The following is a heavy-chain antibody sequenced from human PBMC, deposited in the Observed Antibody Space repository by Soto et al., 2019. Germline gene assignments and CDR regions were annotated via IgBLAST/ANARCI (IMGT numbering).Heavy chain of an antibody. CDR3: ARDPPSMVRGVITNPLYGMDV. CDR1: GGTFSSYA. Sequence: GASVKVSCKASGGTFSSYAISWVRQAPGQGLEWMGGIIPIFGTVNYAQKFQGRVTITADESTSTAYMELSSLRSEDTAVYYCARDPPSMVRGVITNPLYGMDVWGQGTTVTVSS. CDR2: IIPIFGTV. V-gene: IGHV1-69*13. J-gene: IGHJ6*02. D-gene: IGHD3-10*01.